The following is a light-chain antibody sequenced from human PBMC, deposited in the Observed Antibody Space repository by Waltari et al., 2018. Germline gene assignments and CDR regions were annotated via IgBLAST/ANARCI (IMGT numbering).Light chain of an antibody. J-gene: IGKJ4*01. CDR2: GTS. Sequence: EIVLPQSQGTLSLSPGERATLSCRASQSVTSISLTWYQQKLGQAPRLLIYGTSSRATGIPDRFSGSWAGTDFTLTISRLEPEDFAVYYCQQYSGEVVTFGGGTKVEI. CDR1: QSVTSIS. CDR3: QQYSGEVVT. V-gene: IGKV3-20*01.